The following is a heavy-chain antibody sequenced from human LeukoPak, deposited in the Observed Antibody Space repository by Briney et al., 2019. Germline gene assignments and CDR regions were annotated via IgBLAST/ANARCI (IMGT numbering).Heavy chain of an antibody. Sequence: GESLTLSCAASGFTFSSYWMRWIRQAPGKGLVWVSRINRDGSSTSYADSVKRRFTISRHNAKNTLYLQMNSLRAEDTAVYYCARDGEVSSSATYYYYYMYVWGKGTTVTVSS. CDR1: GFTFSSYW. CDR2: INRDGSST. J-gene: IGHJ6*03. CDR3: ARDGEVSSSATYYYYYMYV. D-gene: IGHD6-6*01. V-gene: IGHV3-74*01.